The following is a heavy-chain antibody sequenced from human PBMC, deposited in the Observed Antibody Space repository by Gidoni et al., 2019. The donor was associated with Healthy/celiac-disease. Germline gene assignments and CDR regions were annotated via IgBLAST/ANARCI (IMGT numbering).Heavy chain of an antibody. CDR2: ISGSGGST. J-gene: IGHJ5*02. Sequence: EVQLLESGGGLVQPGGSLRLSCAASGITFSSYAMSWVRQAPGKGLGCVSAISGSGGSTYYADSVKGRFTISRDNSKNTLYLQMNSLRAEDTAVYYCAKEVEEYQLLFLSESWFDPWGQGTLVTVSS. D-gene: IGHD2-2*01. CDR3: AKEVEEYQLLFLSESWFDP. CDR1: GITFSSYA. V-gene: IGHV3-23*01.